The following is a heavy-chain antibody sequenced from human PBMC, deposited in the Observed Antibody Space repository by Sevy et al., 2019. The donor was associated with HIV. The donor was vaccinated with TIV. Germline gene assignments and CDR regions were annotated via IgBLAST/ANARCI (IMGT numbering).Heavy chain of an antibody. CDR1: GGTFSSYA. J-gene: IGHJ5*02. Sequence: ASVKVSCKASGGTFSSYAISWVRQAPGQGLEWMGGIIPIFGTANYAQKVQGRVTLTADESTSTAYRELSSLRSEDTAVYYCARAPLSFNWFDPWGQGTLVTVSS. CDR3: ARAPLSFNWFDP. V-gene: IGHV1-69*13. CDR2: IIPIFGTA.